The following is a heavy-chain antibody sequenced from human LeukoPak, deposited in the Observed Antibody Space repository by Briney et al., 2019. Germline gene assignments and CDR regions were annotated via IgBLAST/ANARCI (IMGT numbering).Heavy chain of an antibody. V-gene: IGHV4-34*01. CDR1: GGSFSGYY. CDR3: ARGSPVGTDY. D-gene: IGHD6-13*01. CDR2: INHSGST. Sequence: SETLSLTCAVYGGSFSGYYWSWIRQPPGKGLEWIGEINHSGSTNYNPSLKSRVTISVDTSKNQFSLKLSSVTAADTAVYYCARGSPVGTDYWGQGTLVTVS. J-gene: IGHJ4*02.